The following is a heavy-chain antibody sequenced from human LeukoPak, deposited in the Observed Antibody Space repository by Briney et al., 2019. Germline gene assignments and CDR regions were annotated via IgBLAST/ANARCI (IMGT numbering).Heavy chain of an antibody. V-gene: IGHV3-23*01. Sequence: GGSLRLSCAASGFTFSSYAMSWVRQAPGKGLECVSRIIDSVGATYYADSVKGRFTISRDNSRNTLHLQMNSLRAEDTAVYYCAKGTLRYCSGGTRYPFDYWGQGALVTVSS. J-gene: IGHJ4*02. CDR2: IIDSVGAT. CDR1: GFTFSSYA. CDR3: AKGTLRYCSGGTRYPFDY. D-gene: IGHD2-15*01.